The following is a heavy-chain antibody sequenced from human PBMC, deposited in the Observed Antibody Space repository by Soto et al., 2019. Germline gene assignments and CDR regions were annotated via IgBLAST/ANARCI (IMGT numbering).Heavy chain of an antibody. CDR3: ATRPGGGAY. J-gene: IGHJ4*02. D-gene: IGHD3-10*01. CDR2: IYSGGYT. V-gene: IGHV3-53*01. CDR1: GFTVSNNY. Sequence: EVQLVESGGGLIQPGGSLRLSCAVSGFTVSNNYMSWVRQAPGKGLEGVSVIYSGGYTAYGDSVKGRFTISRDNSKNTLFLQKETPGPGDPAVYFWATRPGGGAYWGQGTLVTVSS.